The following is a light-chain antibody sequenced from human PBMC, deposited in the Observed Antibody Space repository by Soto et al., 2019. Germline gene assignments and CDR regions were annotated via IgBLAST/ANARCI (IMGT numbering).Light chain of an antibody. Sequence: SYELTQPPSLSLAPGQTATITCGGNNIGSKSVHWYQHKPGQAPVLVVYDDSDRPSGIPERFSGSNSRNTAALTISRVEAGDEADYYCQVWDGSSDHEEWVFGGGTKLTVL. CDR1: NIGSKS. CDR3: QVWDGSSDHEEWV. V-gene: IGLV3-21*02. J-gene: IGLJ3*02. CDR2: DDS.